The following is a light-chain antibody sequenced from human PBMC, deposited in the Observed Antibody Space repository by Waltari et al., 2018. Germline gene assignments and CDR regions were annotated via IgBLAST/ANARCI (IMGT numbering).Light chain of an antibody. CDR3: ETGGHGTWV. Sequence: QLVLTQSPSASASLGASVKLTCTLSSGHSSNAIAWLQKQPEKGPRYLMKVNSDGSHSKGDDTPDRFSGSSSGAERYLTISNLQPEDEADYYCETGGHGTWVFGGGTKVTVL. CDR2: VNSDGSH. V-gene: IGLV4-69*01. CDR1: SGHSSNA. J-gene: IGLJ3*02.